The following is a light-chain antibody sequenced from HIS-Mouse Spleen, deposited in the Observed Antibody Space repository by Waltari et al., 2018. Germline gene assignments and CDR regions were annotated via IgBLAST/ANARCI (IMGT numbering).Light chain of an antibody. Sequence: AIWMTQSPSLLSASTGDRVTISCRISQGISSYLAWYQQKPGKPPELLIYAASTVQSGVPSRFSGSGSGTDFTLTISCLQSEDFATYYCQQYYSFPYTFGQGTKLEIK. CDR2: AAS. J-gene: IGKJ2*01. CDR3: QQYYSFPYT. CDR1: QGISSY. V-gene: IGKV1D-8*02.